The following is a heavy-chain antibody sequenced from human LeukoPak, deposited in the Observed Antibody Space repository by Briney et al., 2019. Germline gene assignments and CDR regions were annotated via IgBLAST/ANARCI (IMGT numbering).Heavy chain of an antibody. J-gene: IGHJ4*02. V-gene: IGHV1-69*05. CDR1: GGTFSSYA. D-gene: IGHD6-19*01. CDR2: IIPIFGTA. Sequence: SVMVSCKASGGTFSSYAISWVRQAPGQGLEWMGRIIPIFGTANYAQKFQGRVTITTDESTSTAYMELSSLRSEDTAVYYCARHPGIAVADYYFDYWGQGTLVTVSS. CDR3: ARHPGIAVADYYFDY.